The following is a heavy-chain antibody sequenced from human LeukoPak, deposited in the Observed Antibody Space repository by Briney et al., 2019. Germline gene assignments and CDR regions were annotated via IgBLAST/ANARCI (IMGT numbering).Heavy chain of an antibody. CDR2: IYYSGST. CDR1: GGSISSSSYY. Sequence: SETLALTCTVSGGSISSSSYYWGWIRQPPGKGLEWIRYIYYSGSTYYNPSLKSRVTISVDTSKNQFSLKLSSVTAADTAVYYCARVGVGGSYSLFDYWGQGTLVTVSS. D-gene: IGHD1-26*01. V-gene: IGHV4-31*03. J-gene: IGHJ4*02. CDR3: ARVGVGGSYSLFDY.